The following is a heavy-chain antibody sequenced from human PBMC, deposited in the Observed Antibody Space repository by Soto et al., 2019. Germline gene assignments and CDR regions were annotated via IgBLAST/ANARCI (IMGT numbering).Heavy chain of an antibody. J-gene: IGHJ6*03. CDR2: ISSNGVGT. CDR3: ARRARPDFYYMDV. Sequence: EVQLAESGGGLAQPGGSWRLPWGPSDLPLGGYARDWVRRAPGKGLEYVSGISSNGVGTYYANSVKGRFTISRDNSKNTVYLQMGSLRPEDMAVYYCARRARPDFYYMDVWGKGTTVTVS. D-gene: IGHD6-6*01. CDR1: DLPLGGYA. V-gene: IGHV3-64*01.